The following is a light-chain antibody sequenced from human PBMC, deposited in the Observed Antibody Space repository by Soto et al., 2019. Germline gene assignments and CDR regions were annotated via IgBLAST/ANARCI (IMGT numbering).Light chain of an antibody. CDR2: AAS. V-gene: IGKV1-39*01. Sequence: DIQMTQSPSSLSASVGDRVTITCRSSQSISTYLNWYQQKPGKAPKLLIYAASDLQSGVPSRFSGRGSGTDFTLTISSLQPADFATYYCQQSYSTLLITFGQGTRLEIK. CDR3: QQSYSTLLIT. J-gene: IGKJ5*01. CDR1: QSISTY.